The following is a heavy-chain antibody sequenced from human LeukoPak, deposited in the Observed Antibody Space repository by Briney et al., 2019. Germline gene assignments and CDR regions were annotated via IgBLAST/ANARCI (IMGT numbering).Heavy chain of an antibody. CDR2: INSDGSST. CDR1: GFTFSSYW. D-gene: IGHD1-26*01. J-gene: IGHJ4*02. CDR3: ARDVDYHPTSECFAY. Sequence: GGSLRLSCAASGFTFSSYWMHWARQAPGKGLVWVSRINSDGSSTTYADSVKGRFTIARDNAKNTLYLQMNSLRPEDTAVYYCARDVDYHPTSECFAYWGQGTLVTVSS. V-gene: IGHV3-74*03.